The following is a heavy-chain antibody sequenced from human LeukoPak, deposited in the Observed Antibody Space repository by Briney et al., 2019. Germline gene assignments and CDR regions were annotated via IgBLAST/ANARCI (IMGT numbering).Heavy chain of an antibody. CDR3: ARGGIAVAGQADGGAFDI. D-gene: IGHD6-19*01. J-gene: IGHJ3*02. Sequence: KPSETLSLTCTVSGGSISSSSYYWGWIRQPPGKGLEGIGGIYYSGSPYYNPSLKSRVTISVDTSKNQFSLKLSSVTAADTAVYYCARGGIAVAGQADGGAFDIWGQGTMVTVSS. V-gene: IGHV4-39*07. CDR2: IYYSGSP. CDR1: GGSISSSSYY.